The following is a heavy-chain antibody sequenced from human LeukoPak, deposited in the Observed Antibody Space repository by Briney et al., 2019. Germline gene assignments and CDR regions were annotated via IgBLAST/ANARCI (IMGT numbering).Heavy chain of an antibody. D-gene: IGHD3-9*01. J-gene: IGHJ6*03. CDR1: GGTFSSYA. V-gene: IGHV1-69*05. Sequence: SVKVSCKASGGTFSSYAISWVRQAPGQGLEWMGGIIPIFGTANYAQKFQGRVTITTDESTSTAYMELSSLRSEDTAVYYCARVRGERQLTLTGYSTIYYYYYMDVWGKGTTVTVSS. CDR3: ARVRGERQLTLTGYSTIYYYYYMDV. CDR2: IIPIFGTA.